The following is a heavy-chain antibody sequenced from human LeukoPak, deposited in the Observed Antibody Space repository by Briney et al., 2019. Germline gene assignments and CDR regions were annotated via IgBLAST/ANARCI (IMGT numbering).Heavy chain of an antibody. Sequence: GGSLRLSCAASGFTFSSYSMNWVRQAPGKGLEWVSSISTSSSYIYYADSVKGRFTISRDNAKNSLYLQMNSLRAEDTAVYYCARDLGYQLLYSYYYMDVWGKGTTVTVSS. D-gene: IGHD2-2*01. CDR1: GFTFSSYS. J-gene: IGHJ6*03. CDR3: ARDLGYQLLYSYYYMDV. V-gene: IGHV3-21*01. CDR2: ISTSSSYI.